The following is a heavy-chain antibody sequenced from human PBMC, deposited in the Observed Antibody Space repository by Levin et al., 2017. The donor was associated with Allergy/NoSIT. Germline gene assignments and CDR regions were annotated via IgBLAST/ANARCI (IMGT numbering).Heavy chain of an antibody. V-gene: IGHV4-34*01. CDR3: ARRGDTNWFDP. D-gene: IGHD2-21*02. Sequence: PSETLSLTCAVYGGSFSGYYWIWIRQPPGKGLEWIGEINHSGSTNYNPSLKSRVTISVDTSKKHFSLKLSSVTAADTAVYYGARRGDTNWFDPWGQGTLVTVSS. J-gene: IGHJ5*02. CDR1: GGSFSGYY. CDR2: INHSGST.